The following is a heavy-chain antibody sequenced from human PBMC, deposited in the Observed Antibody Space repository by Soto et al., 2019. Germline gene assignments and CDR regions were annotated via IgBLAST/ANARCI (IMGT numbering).Heavy chain of an antibody. D-gene: IGHD1-7*01. J-gene: IGHJ5*02. CDR1: GYTFTSYA. CDR2: INAGNGNT. CDR3: ARGTGTTGYWFDP. V-gene: IGHV1-3*01. Sequence: GASVKVSCKASGYTFTSYAMHWVRQAPGQRLEWMGWINAGNGNTKYSQKFQGRVTITRDTSASTAYMELSSLRSEDTAVYYCARGTGTTGYWFDPWGQGTLVTVSS.